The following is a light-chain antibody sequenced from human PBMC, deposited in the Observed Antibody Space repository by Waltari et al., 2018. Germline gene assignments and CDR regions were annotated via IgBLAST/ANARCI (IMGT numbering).Light chain of an antibody. V-gene: IGKV2-40*01. CDR3: VQTIAFPVT. Sequence: DIMMTQTPLSLPITPGEPASISCRSSQSLLHTNGNTYLHWYLQKPGQSPQLLIYGGSNRASGVPDRFSGSGSGADFTLKISEVEAEDVGIYYCVQTIAFPVTFGGGTKVEIK. CDR2: GGS. J-gene: IGKJ4*01. CDR1: QSLLHTNGNTY.